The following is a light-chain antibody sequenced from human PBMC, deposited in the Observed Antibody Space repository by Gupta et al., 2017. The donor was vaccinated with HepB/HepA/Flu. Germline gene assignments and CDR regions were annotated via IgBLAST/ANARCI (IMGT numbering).Light chain of an antibody. V-gene: IGLV3-1*01. CDR1: DLGNQY. Sequence: SYELSQPPSVSVSPGQTATIICSGNDLGNQYASWNQQKPGQSPVLLIYQDVKRPSTVRARFSGSNSGDTATLTISETRPMDEAAYYCQLREDRVVVFGGGTKLTVL. CDR3: QLREDRVVV. J-gene: IGLJ2*01. CDR2: QDV.